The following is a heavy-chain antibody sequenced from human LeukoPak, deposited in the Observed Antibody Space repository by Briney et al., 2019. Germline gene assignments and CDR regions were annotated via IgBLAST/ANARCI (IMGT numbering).Heavy chain of an antibody. J-gene: IGHJ4*02. CDR3: ASDCGSSSCLYYFDY. CDR2: ISSATNFF. D-gene: IGHD2-2*01. Sequence: GGSLRLSCAASGFTFSSYAMNWVRQAPGKGLEWVSSISSATNFFYYAESVKGRFTISRDDAKNSLYLQMNSLRAEDTAVYYCASDCGSSSCLYYFDYWGQGTLVTVSS. CDR1: GFTFSSYA. V-gene: IGHV3-21*01.